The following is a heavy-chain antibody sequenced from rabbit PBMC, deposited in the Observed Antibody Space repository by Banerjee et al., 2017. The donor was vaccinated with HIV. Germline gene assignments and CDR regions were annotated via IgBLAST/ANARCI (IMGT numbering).Heavy chain of an antibody. CDR1: GFDFSSDA. CDR3: ARDLAGVIGYGHATGYYFNL. J-gene: IGHJ4*01. D-gene: IGHD6-1*01. V-gene: IGHV1S45*01. Sequence: QEQLEESGGDLVKPEGSLTLTCTASGFDFSSDAMCWVRQAPGKGLEWIACINTSSGNTVYATWAKGRFTISKTSWTTVTLQMTSLTAADTASYFCARDLAGVIGYGHATGYYFNLWGQGTLVTDS. CDR2: INTSSGNT.